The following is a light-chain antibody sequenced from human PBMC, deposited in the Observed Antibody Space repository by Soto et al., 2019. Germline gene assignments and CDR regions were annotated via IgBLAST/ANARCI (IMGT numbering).Light chain of an antibody. V-gene: IGKV3-15*01. Sequence: EIVRTQSPASLSVSPGGRSTLTCSPSQSVSSNLAWYQQKPGQAPRLLIYGASTRATGIPARFSGSGSGTDFTLTISSLEPEDFAVYYCQQRSDWPPITFGQGTRLEIK. CDR2: GAS. J-gene: IGKJ5*01. CDR1: QSVSSN. CDR3: QQRSDWPPIT.